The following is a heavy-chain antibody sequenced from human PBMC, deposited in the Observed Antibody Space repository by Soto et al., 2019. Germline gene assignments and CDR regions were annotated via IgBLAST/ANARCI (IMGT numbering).Heavy chain of an antibody. J-gene: IGHJ4*02. Sequence: GGSLRLSCAASGFTFSDYYMSWIRQAPGKGLEWVSYISSSGSTIYYADSVKGRFTISRDNAKNSLYLQMNSLRAEDTAVYYCARRYSSGWYFYFDYWGQGTLVTVSS. V-gene: IGHV3-11*01. CDR3: ARRYSSGWYFYFDY. CDR2: ISSSGSTI. D-gene: IGHD6-19*01. CDR1: GFTFSDYY.